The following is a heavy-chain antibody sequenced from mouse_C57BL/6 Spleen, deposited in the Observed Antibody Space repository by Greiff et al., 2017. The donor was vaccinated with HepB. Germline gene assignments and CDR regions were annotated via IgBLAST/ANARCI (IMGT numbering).Heavy chain of an antibody. J-gene: IGHJ3*01. D-gene: IGHD3-3*01. CDR1: GFTFSSYG. V-gene: IGHV5-6*02. CDR2: ISSGGSYT. CDR3: ARQGDAGAWFAY. Sequence: DVKLVESGGDLVKPGGSLKLSCAASGFTFSSYGMSWVRQTPDKRLEWVATISSGGSYTYYPDSVKGRFTISRDNAKNTLYLQMSSLKSEDTAMYYCARQGDAGAWFAYWGQGTLVTVSA.